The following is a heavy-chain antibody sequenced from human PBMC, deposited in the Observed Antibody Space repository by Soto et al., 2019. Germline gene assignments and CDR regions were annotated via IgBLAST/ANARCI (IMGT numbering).Heavy chain of an antibody. D-gene: IGHD1-26*01. V-gene: IGHV3-33*01. CDR2: IWNDGSNK. CDR3: ARGNRSFDFDL. J-gene: IGHJ4*02. Sequence: QVQLVESGGGVVQPGRSLRLSCAASGFTFRSYATHWVRQAPGKGLEWVALIWNDGSNKYYADSVKGRFTISRDNSKNTLYLQMNSLRAEDTAVFYCARGNRSFDFDLGGQGTLVTVSS. CDR1: GFTFRSYA.